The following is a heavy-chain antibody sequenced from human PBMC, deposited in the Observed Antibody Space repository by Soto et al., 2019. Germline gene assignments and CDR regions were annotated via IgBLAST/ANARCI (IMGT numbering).Heavy chain of an antibody. CDR2: IYPGDSDT. V-gene: IGHV5-51*01. CDR3: ARPMTTEGAFDI. CDR1: GYTFTDYW. Sequence: GESLKISCKGSGYTFTDYWIGWVRQLPGKGLEWMGIIYPGDSDTNYSPSFQGHVTISADKSISTAYLQWSSLKASDTAMYYCARPMTTEGAFDIWGQGTMVTVSS. D-gene: IGHD4-17*01. J-gene: IGHJ3*02.